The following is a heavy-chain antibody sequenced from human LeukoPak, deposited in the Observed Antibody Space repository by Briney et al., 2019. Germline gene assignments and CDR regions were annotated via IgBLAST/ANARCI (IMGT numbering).Heavy chain of an antibody. J-gene: IGHJ4*02. CDR3: ARSLIGVGLDY. CDR2: IYPGDSDT. CDR1: GYTFTTYW. V-gene: IGHV5-51*01. D-gene: IGHD2-2*01. Sequence: GESLKISCKGSGYTFTTYWISWVRQMPGKGLEWMGIIYPGDSDTRYSPSFQGQVTISADKSISTAYLQWSSLKASDTAMYYCARSLIGVGLDYWGQGTLVTVSS.